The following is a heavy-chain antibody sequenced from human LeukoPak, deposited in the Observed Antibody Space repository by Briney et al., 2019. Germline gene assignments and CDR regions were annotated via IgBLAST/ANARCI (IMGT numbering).Heavy chain of an antibody. CDR1: GGSITSYY. J-gene: IGHJ4*02. D-gene: IGHD2-2*01. CDR2: IYYSGST. V-gene: IGHV4-59*01. Sequence: SETLSLTCTVSGGSITSYYWSWIRQPPGKGLEWIGSIYYSGSTNYNPSLKSRVTISVDTSKNQFSLKLSSVTAADTAVYYCARDGRPALDYWGQGTLVTVSS. CDR3: ARDGRPALDY.